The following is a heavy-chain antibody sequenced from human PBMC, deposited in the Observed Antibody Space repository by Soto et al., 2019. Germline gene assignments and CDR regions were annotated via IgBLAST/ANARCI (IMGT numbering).Heavy chain of an antibody. Sequence: QVQLHQWGAGLLKPSETLSLTCAVYDGSFSDYYWTWIRQSPGKGLEWIGEINHSGSTSYKSSLKSRVTISIDTSKNQFSLKLTSVTASDTAVYYCARGKFGFSYYYYYYLDVWGKGTTLTVSS. CDR2: INHSGST. CDR1: DGSFSDYY. CDR3: ARGKFGFSYYYYYYLDV. D-gene: IGHD2-21*01. J-gene: IGHJ6*03. V-gene: IGHV4-34*01.